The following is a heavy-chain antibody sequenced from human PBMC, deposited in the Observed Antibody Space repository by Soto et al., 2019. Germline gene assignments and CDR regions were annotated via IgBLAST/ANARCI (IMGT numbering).Heavy chain of an antibody. D-gene: IGHD3-10*01. CDR1: GGSISSDGYY. Sequence: QVQLQESGPGLVKPSQTLSLTCTVSGGSISSDGYYWSWIRQFPGKGLEWIGHIYNTRATYYNPSLKSRLTISFGTSKNQFSLKLTSVTAADTAVYYCARVPFGVGEWFDPWGQGTLVTVSS. J-gene: IGHJ5*02. CDR3: ARVPFGVGEWFDP. CDR2: IYNTRAT. V-gene: IGHV4-31*03.